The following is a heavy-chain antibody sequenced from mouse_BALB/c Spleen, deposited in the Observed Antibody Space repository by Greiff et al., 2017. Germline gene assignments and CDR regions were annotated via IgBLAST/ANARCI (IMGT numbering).Heavy chain of an antibody. CDR1: GFSLTSYG. V-gene: IGHV2-9*02. Sequence: VMLVESGPGLVAPSQSLSITCTVSGFSLTSYGVHWVRQPPGKGLEWLGVIWAGGSTNYNSALMSRLSISKDNSKSQVFLKMNSLQTDDTAMYYCARDRYYGSSPLDVWGAGTTVTVSS. J-gene: IGHJ1*01. CDR2: IWAGGST. D-gene: IGHD1-1*01. CDR3: ARDRYYGSSPLDV.